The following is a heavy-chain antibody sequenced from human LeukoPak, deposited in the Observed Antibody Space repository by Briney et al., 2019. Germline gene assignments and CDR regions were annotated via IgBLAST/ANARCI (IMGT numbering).Heavy chain of an antibody. CDR3: ARHQIVGATRSPFDY. D-gene: IGHD1-26*01. CDR1: GYSFATYW. V-gene: IGHV5-51*01. CDR2: IYPGDSDT. Sequence: GESLNISCKGSGYSFATYWIGWVRQTPGKGLEWMGIIYPGDSDTRYSPSFQGQVTISADKSINTAYLQWSSLKTSDTAMYYCARHQIVGATRSPFDYWGQGTLVTVSS. J-gene: IGHJ4*02.